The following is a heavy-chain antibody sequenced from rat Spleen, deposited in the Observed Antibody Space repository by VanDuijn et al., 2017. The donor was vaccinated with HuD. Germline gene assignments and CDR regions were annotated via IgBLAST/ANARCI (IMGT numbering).Heavy chain of an antibody. CDR1: GFTFSNYD. V-gene: IGHV5-20*01. CDR2: ISYDGSST. D-gene: IGHD1-11*01. J-gene: IGHJ4*01. CDR3: TTPEGMGDVMDA. Sequence: EVQLVESGGGLVQPGRSMKLSCAASGFTFSNYDMAWVRQAPTKGLEWVASISYDGSSTYYRDSVKGRFTISRDNAKSTLYLQMDSLRSEDTATYYCTTPEGMGDVMDAWGQGASVTVSS.